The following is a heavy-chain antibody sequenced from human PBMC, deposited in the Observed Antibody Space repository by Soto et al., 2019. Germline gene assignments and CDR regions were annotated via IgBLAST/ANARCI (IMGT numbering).Heavy chain of an antibody. CDR3: ARGRGSTGYLGREHYFDY. J-gene: IGHJ4*02. CDR1: GFSVTNNY. V-gene: IGHV3-66*01. CDR2: IDIGGNT. Sequence: EVQVVESGGGLVQPGGSLRLSCAASGFSVTNNYMNWVRQAPGKGLERVSIIDIGGNTYYADSVKDRFTISRDNSRNTLYLHMDSLRAEDTAVYYCARGRGSTGYLGREHYFDYWGQGTLVTVSP. D-gene: IGHD2-2*01.